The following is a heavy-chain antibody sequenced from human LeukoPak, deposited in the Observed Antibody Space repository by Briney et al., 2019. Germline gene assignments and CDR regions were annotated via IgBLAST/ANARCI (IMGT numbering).Heavy chain of an antibody. CDR2: IYYSGST. D-gene: IGHD1-7*01. CDR3: ARPLTGTALIFDY. Sequence: SETLSLTCTVSGGSISSYYWSWIRQPPGKGLEWIGYIYYSGSTSYNPSLKSRVTISVDTSKNQFSLKLSSVTAADTAVYYCARPLTGTALIFDYWGQGTLVTVSS. CDR1: GGSISSYY. J-gene: IGHJ4*02. V-gene: IGHV4-59*01.